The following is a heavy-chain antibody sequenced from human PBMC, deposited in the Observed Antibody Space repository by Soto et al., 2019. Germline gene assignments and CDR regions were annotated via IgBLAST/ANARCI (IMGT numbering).Heavy chain of an antibody. Sequence: QVQLVESGGGVVQPGRSLRLSCAASGFTFSSYGMHWVRQAPGKGLEWVAVIWYDGSNKYYADSVKGRFTISRDNSKNTLYLQMNSLRAEDTAVYYCAREGYEGYYFDYWGQGTLDTVSS. D-gene: IGHD2-2*01. CDR1: GFTFSSYG. V-gene: IGHV3-33*01. J-gene: IGHJ4*02. CDR2: IWYDGSNK. CDR3: AREGYEGYYFDY.